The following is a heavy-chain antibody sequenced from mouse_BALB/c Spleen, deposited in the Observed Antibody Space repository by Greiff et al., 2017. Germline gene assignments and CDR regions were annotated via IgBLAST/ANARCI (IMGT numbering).Heavy chain of an antibody. V-gene: IGHV1-84*02. D-gene: IGHD2-14*01. CDR3: AREYYRYDEAWFAY. Sequence: LQESGPELVKPGASVKISCKASGYTFTDYYINWVKQKPGQGLEWIGWIYPGSGNTKYNEKFKGKATLTVDTSSSTAYMQLSSLTSEDTAVYFCAREYYRYDEAWFAYWGQGTLVTVSA. J-gene: IGHJ3*01. CDR1: GYTFTDYY. CDR2: IYPGSGNT.